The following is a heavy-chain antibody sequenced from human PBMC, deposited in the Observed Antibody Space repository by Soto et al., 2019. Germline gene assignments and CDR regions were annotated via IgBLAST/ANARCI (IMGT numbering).Heavy chain of an antibody. V-gene: IGHV3-48*03. J-gene: IGHJ6*02. Sequence: PWGSLRLSCAASGFTFISYEINFFRHSPFKWLEWVSYISSSGSTIYYADSVKGRFTISRDNAKNSLYLQMNSLRAEDTAVYYCARETVYGMDVWGQGTTVTVSS. CDR3: ARETVYGMDV. CDR1: GFTFISYE. D-gene: IGHD4-17*01. CDR2: ISSSGSTI.